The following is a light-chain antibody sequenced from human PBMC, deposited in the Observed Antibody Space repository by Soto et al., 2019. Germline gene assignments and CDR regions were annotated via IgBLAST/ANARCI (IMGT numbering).Light chain of an antibody. V-gene: IGLV1-44*01. CDR2: CNN. Sequence: QAVVTQPPSASGTPGQRVTISCSGNSSNIGINTVNWYLQLPGTAPRLLICCNNQRPSGVPDRCSGSKSGTSASLAISGLQSEDEADYYCAAWDDSLNGQVFGGGTKLTVL. J-gene: IGLJ2*01. CDR3: AAWDDSLNGQV. CDR1: SSNIGINT.